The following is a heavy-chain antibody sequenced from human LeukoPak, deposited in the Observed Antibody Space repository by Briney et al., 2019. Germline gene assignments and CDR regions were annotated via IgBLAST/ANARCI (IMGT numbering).Heavy chain of an antibody. CDR1: GFTFSNYA. D-gene: IGHD3-22*01. CDR2: ITGSGGAT. Sequence: PPGGSLRLSCAASGFTFSNYAMSWVRQAPGKGLEWVSVITGSGGATYYADSVKGRFTISRDNSKNTLYLQMNSLRAEDTAVYYCAKRSGYINDWRDYVGCWGQGTLVTVSS. V-gene: IGHV3-23*01. J-gene: IGHJ4*02. CDR3: AKRSGYINDWRDYVGC.